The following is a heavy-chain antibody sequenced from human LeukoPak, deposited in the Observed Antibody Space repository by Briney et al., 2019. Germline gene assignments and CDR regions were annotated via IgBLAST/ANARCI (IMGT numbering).Heavy chain of an antibody. Sequence: GGSLRLSCAASGFTFSSYTVTWVRQAPGKGLEWVSSISGSGSTTYFADSVKGRFTMSRHNSKNTLYLQMNSLRAEDTAVYYCAKDSTVSGSYYGMDIWGQGTTVTVSS. J-gene: IGHJ6*02. CDR3: AKDSTVSGSYYGMDI. CDR1: GFTFSSYT. D-gene: IGHD3-22*01. CDR2: ISGSGSTT. V-gene: IGHV3-23*01.